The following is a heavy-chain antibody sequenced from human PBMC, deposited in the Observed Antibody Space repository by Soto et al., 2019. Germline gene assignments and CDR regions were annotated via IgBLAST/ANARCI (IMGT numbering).Heavy chain of an antibody. CDR1: GFTFDDYT. V-gene: IGHV3-43*01. CDR3: AKDWDDSGYYSYYFDY. Sequence: GGSLRLSCAASGFTFDDYTMHWVRQTPGKGLEWVSLISWDSGSTYYADSVKGRFTISRDNSKNSLYLQMDSLRTEDTALYYCAKDWDDSGYYSYYFDYWGQGTLVTVSS. CDR2: ISWDSGST. J-gene: IGHJ4*02. D-gene: IGHD3-22*01.